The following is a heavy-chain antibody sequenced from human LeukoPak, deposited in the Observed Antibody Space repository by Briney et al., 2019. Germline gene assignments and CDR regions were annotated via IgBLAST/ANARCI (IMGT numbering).Heavy chain of an antibody. V-gene: IGHV3-30*02. Sequence: PGGSLRLSCAASGFTFSNYDMHWVRQAPGKGLEWVAFIRSDGSNTYYADSVKGRFTISRDNSKNTVYVQMNSLRAEDTAVYFCARRGGSGTFPHYFDAWGQGILVTVSS. CDR2: IRSDGSNT. D-gene: IGHD3-10*01. CDR3: ARRGGSGTFPHYFDA. J-gene: IGHJ5*02. CDR1: GFTFSNYD.